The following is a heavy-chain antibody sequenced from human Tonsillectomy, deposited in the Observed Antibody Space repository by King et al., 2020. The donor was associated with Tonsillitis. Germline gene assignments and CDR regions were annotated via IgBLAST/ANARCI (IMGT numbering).Heavy chain of an antibody. CDR1: DDSITTNYY. D-gene: IGHD3/OR15-3a*01. J-gene: IGHJ3*02. Sequence: QLQESGPGLVKPSETLSLTCAVSDDSITTNYYWGWIRQPPGMGLEWIATIYHSGSTFYNPSLKSRITTSVDTSKNHFSLKLNSVTAADTAVYYWARGLAANDAFDIWGQGTMVTVSS. CDR3: ARGLAANDAFDI. V-gene: IGHV4-38-2*01. CDR2: IYHSGST.